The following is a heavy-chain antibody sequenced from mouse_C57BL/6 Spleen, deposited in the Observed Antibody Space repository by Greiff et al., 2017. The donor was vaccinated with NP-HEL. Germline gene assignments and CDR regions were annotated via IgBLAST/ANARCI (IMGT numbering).Heavy chain of an antibody. J-gene: IGHJ4*01. CDR1: GYAFTNYL. CDR2: INPGSGGT. Sequence: VQLQQSGAELVRPGTSVKVSCKASGYAFTNYLIEWVKQRPGQGLEWIGVINPGSGGTNYNEKFKGKATLTADKSSSTAYMQLSSLTSEDSAVCFCVYGSYVDYAMDDWGKGTSVTVSS. CDR3: VYGSYVDYAMDD. V-gene: IGHV1-54*01. D-gene: IGHD2-1*01.